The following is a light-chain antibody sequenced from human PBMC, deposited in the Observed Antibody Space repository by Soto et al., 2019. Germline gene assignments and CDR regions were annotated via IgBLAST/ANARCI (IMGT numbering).Light chain of an antibody. Sequence: QSVLTQPPSASGTPGQRVTISCSGSSSNIGSNTVNWYQQLPGTAPKLLIYSNNQRPSGVPDRFSGSKSGTSASLAISGLQSEDEADYYCAAWDDSRNGPEVFGGGTKLTVL. CDR2: SNN. CDR1: SSNIGSNT. J-gene: IGLJ3*02. V-gene: IGLV1-44*01. CDR3: AAWDDSRNGPEV.